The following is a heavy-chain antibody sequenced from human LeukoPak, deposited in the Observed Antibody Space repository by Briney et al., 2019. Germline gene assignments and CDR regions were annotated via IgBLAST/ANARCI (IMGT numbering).Heavy chain of an antibody. Sequence: GGSLRLSCAASGFTFSNYAMSWVRQAPGKGPEWVSSISGSGGSTFYAASVKGRFTISRDNSKNTLYLQVNSLRSEDTAVYYCAKKSPYGGADYWGQGALVTVSS. CDR1: GFTFSNYA. D-gene: IGHD4-23*01. CDR3: AKKSPYGGADY. CDR2: ISGSGGST. J-gene: IGHJ4*02. V-gene: IGHV3-23*01.